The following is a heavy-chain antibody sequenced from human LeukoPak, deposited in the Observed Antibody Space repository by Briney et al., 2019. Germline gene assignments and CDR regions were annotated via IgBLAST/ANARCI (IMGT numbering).Heavy chain of an antibody. CDR3: ARLVVPPGNRGWYYEH. Sequence: PGGSLRLSCAASGFTFSSYAMSWVRQGPGEGPEWVANINQRGSEKYYVDSVGGRFTISRDNAKNSLDLQMNSLRVEDTAIYYCARLVVPPGNRGWYYEHWGQGTLVTVSS. J-gene: IGHJ4*02. CDR2: INQRGSEK. D-gene: IGHD2-2*01. V-gene: IGHV3-7*03. CDR1: GFTFSSYA.